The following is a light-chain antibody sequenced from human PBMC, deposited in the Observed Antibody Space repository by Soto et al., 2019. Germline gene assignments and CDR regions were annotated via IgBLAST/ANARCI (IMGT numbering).Light chain of an antibody. CDR1: QSVSRKY. CDR2: GAS. V-gene: IGKV3-20*01. CDR3: QQYNNWPLT. J-gene: IGKJ5*01. Sequence: IVLTQSPATLSLSPGDRATLSCGASQSVSRKYLAWYQQEPGQAPRLLIDGASSRATGVPDRFSGTGSGTDFTLTISRLEPEDFAVYYCQQYNNWPLTFGQGTRLEIK.